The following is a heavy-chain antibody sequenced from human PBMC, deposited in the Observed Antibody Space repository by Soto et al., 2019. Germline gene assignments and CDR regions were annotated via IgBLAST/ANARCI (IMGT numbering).Heavy chain of an antibody. V-gene: IGHV3-15*07. CDR1: GFTFSNAW. CDR2: IKSKTDGGTT. Sequence: GGSLRLSCAASGFTFSNAWMNWVRQAPGKGLEWVGRIKSKTDGGTTDYAAPVKGRFTISRDDSKNTMYLQMNSLKTEDTAVYYCTADSRLRFAPWFDYWGQGALVTVSS. CDR3: TADSRLRFAPWFDY. D-gene: IGHD5-12*01. J-gene: IGHJ4*02.